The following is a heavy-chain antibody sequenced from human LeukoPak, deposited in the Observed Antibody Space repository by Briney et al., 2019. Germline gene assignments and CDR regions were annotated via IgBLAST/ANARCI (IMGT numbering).Heavy chain of an antibody. CDR3: ATEERDDSSGSLN. D-gene: IGHD3-22*01. Sequence: ASVKVSCKASGYTFTGDYMHCVRQAPGQGLEWMGWMNPNSGGTNYAKKFQGRVTMTRDTSISTAYMELRRLRSDDTAVYYCATEERDDSSGSLNWGQGTLVTVSS. CDR2: MNPNSGGT. V-gene: IGHV1-2*02. CDR1: GYTFTGDY. J-gene: IGHJ4*02.